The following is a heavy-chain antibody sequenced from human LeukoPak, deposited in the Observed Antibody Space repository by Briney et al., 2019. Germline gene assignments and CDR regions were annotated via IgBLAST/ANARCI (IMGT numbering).Heavy chain of an antibody. Sequence: GGTLRLSCAASGFTFSSYGMSWVRQAPAKGLEWVSAISGSGGSTYYADSVKGRFTISRDNSKNTLYLQMNSLRAEDTAVYYCANDRGGSDYWGQGTLVTVSS. CDR1: GFTFSSYG. D-gene: IGHD2-15*01. V-gene: IGHV3-23*01. J-gene: IGHJ4*02. CDR3: ANDRGGSDY. CDR2: ISGSGGST.